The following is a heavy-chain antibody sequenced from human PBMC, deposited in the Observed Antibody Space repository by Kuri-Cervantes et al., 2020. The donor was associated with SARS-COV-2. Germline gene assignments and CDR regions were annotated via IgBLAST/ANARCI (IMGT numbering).Heavy chain of an antibody. D-gene: IGHD2-2*01. V-gene: IGHV1-2*04. CDR3: ARALGYCSSTSCSYWDYYYYGMDV. CDR1: GYTFTGYY. Sequence: ASVKVSCKASGYTFTGYYMHWVRQAPGQGLEWMGWINPNSGGTNYAQKFQGWVTMTRDTSISTAYMELRRLRSDDTAVYYCARALGYCSSTSCSYWDYYYYGMDVWGQGTTVTVSS. CDR2: INPNSGGT. J-gene: IGHJ6*02.